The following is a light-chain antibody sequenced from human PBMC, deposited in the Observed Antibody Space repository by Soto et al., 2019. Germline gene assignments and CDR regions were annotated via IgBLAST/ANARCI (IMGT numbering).Light chain of an antibody. CDR2: GAS. V-gene: IGKV3-15*01. J-gene: IGKJ2*01. Sequence: EIVMTQSPATLSVSPGERATLSCRASQSVNINLAWYQQKPGQSPWLLLYGASTRATGVPARFSGSGSGTDFTLTISSLESEDFAGYYCQQYNNWPPVYTFGQGTKREIK. CDR3: QQYNNWPPVYT. CDR1: QSVNIN.